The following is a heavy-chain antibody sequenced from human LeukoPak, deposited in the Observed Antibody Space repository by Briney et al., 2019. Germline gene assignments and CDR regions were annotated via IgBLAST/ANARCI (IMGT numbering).Heavy chain of an antibody. J-gene: IGHJ4*02. CDR3: ARLYYDSSGYYQICYFDY. CDR2: IYYSGST. CDR1: GGSISSSSYY. V-gene: IGHV4-39*01. D-gene: IGHD3-22*01. Sequence: SETLSLTCTVSGGSISSSSYYWGSIRQPPEKGLEWIGSIYYSGSTYYNPSLKSRVTISVDTSKNQFSLNLSSVTAADTAVYYCARLYYDSSGYYQICYFDYWGQGTLVTVSS.